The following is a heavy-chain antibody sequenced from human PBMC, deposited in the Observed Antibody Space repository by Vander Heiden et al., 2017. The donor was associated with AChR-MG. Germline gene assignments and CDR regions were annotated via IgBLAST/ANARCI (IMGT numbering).Heavy chain of an antibody. CDR3: ARRDYGGNTYYFDF. J-gene: IGHJ4*02. CDR2: ILGSGSTT. Sequence: EVQLLESGGGLVQPGGSLRLSCAASGFTFSHYAMGWARQAPGKGLEWVSTILGSGSTTYYADSVKGRLTISRDNSKSTLYLQINSLRADDTAVYYCARRDYGGNTYYFDFWGQGTLLTVSS. V-gene: IGHV3-23*01. D-gene: IGHD4-17*01. CDR1: GFTFSHYA.